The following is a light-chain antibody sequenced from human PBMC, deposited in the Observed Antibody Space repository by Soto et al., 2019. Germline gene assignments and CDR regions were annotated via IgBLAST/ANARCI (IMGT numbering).Light chain of an antibody. Sequence: QSALTQPASVSGSPGQSITISCTGTSSDVGGHNHVSWYQQHPGKAPKLMIYEVSRRPSGVSNRFSGSKSGNTASLTISGLQAEDEADYYCTSYTSSSTLYVFGSGTKVT. J-gene: IGLJ1*01. CDR1: SSDVGGHNH. CDR3: TSYTSSSTLYV. V-gene: IGLV2-14*01. CDR2: EVS.